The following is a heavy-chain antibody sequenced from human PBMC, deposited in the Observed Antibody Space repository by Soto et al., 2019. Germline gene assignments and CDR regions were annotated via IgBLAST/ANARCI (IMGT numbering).Heavy chain of an antibody. V-gene: IGHV1-2*02. CDR2: INPNSGGT. CDR1: GYTFSDYY. CDR3: ARRSSGWSDY. J-gene: IGHJ4*02. D-gene: IGHD6-19*01. Sequence: GASVKVSCKASGYTFSDYYMHWVRQAPGQGLEWMGWINPNSGGTNYAQKFQGRVTMPRDTSISTAYMELTSLTSDDTAMYYCARRSSGWSDYWGQGTLVTVSS.